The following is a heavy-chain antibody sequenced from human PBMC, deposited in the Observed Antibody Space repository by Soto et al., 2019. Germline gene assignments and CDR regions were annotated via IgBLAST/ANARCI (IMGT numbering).Heavy chain of an antibody. CDR1: GGSFSDYY. Sequence: QVQLQQWGAGLLKPSETLSLTCAVYGGSFSDYYWSWIRQPPGKGLEWIGEINHSGSTIYNPSLKSRVTMSVDTSKIKFSLNLTSVTAADTAVYYCASGGCSGGSCCRPFFSDWGQGTLVSVSS. CDR2: INHSGST. J-gene: IGHJ4*02. CDR3: ASGGCSGGSCCRPFFSD. V-gene: IGHV4-34*02. D-gene: IGHD2-15*01.